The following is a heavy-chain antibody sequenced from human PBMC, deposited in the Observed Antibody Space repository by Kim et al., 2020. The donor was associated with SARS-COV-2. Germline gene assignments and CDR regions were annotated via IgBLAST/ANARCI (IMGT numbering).Heavy chain of an antibody. CDR1: GGTFSSYA. CDR2: IIPIFGTA. Sequence: SVKVSCKASGGTFSSYAISWVRQAPGQGLEWMGGIIPIFGTANYAQKFQGRVTITADESTSTAYMELSSLRSEDTAVYYCARSIVVVPAAQRPLYGMDVWGQGTTVTVSS. J-gene: IGHJ6*02. D-gene: IGHD2-2*01. CDR3: ARSIVVVPAAQRPLYGMDV. V-gene: IGHV1-69*13.